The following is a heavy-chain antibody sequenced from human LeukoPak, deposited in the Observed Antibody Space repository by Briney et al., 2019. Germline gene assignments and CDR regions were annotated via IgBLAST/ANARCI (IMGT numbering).Heavy chain of an antibody. D-gene: IGHD2-15*01. J-gene: IGHJ2*01. CDR3: ARDYFSRAALLGYFDL. V-gene: IGHV3-21*01. CDR1: GFTFSNAW. CDR2: VSSTSSFI. Sequence: PGGSLRLSCAASGFTFSNAWMSWVRQAPGKGLEWVSCVSSTSSFIYYADSVKGRFTISRDNAKNSLYLQMNSLRAEDTAVYYCARDYFSRAALLGYFDLWGRGTLVTVSS.